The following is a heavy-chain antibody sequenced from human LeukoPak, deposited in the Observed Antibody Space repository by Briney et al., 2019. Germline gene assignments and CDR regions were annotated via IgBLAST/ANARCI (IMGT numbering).Heavy chain of an antibody. D-gene: IGHD3-22*01. V-gene: IGHV3-20*01. Sequence: PGGSLRLSCAASGFTFDDYGMSWVRQAPGKGLEWVSGINWNGGSTGYADSVKGRFTISRDNAKNSLYLQMNSLRAEDTALYHCARTYYYDSSGYYPTDAFDIWGQGTMVTVSS. CDR2: INWNGGST. CDR3: ARTYYYDSSGYYPTDAFDI. CDR1: GFTFDDYG. J-gene: IGHJ3*02.